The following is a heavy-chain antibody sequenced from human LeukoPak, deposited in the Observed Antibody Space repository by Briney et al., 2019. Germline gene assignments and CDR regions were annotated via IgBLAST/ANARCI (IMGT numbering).Heavy chain of an antibody. CDR3: AVFSWPYY. CDR2: IKSDGSDT. CDR1: GFSFSTNW. D-gene: IGHD2-8*01. Sequence: PGGSLRLSCAASGFSFSTNWMHWVRQAPGKGLVWVSRIKSDGSDTSYADSVKGRFTISRDNAKNTLYLQMNSLRAEDTAVYYCAVFSWPYYCGQGTLVTVSS. V-gene: IGHV3-74*01. J-gene: IGHJ4*02.